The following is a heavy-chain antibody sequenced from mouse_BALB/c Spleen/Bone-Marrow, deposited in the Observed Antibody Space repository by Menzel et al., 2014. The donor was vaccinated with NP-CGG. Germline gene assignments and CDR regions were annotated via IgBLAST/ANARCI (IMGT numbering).Heavy chain of an antibody. Sequence: QVQLQQSGPELVKPGASVKMSCKASGYTFTSYYIHWVKQRPGQGLEWIGWIYPGDGSTKYNEKFKGKTTLTADKSSSTAYMLLSSLTSEDSAIYFRARGGGMDYGGQGTSVTVSS. CDR2: IYPGDGST. J-gene: IGHJ4*01. CDR3: ARGGGMDY. CDR1: GYTFTSYY. V-gene: IGHV1S56*01.